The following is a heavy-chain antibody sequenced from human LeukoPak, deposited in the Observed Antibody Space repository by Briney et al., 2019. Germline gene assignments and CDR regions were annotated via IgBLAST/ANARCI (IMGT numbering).Heavy chain of an antibody. V-gene: IGHV4-59*01. CDR3: ARDDVAYYDSSGYFSNKNQYYLDY. D-gene: IGHD3-22*01. CDR1: GGSISSYY. Sequence: SETLSLTCTVSGGSISSYYWSWIRQPPGKGLEWIGYIYYSGSTNYNPSLKSRVTISVDTSKNQFSLKLSSVTAADTAVYYCARDDVAYYDSSGYFSNKNQYYLDYWGQGLLVTVSS. J-gene: IGHJ4*02. CDR2: IYYSGST.